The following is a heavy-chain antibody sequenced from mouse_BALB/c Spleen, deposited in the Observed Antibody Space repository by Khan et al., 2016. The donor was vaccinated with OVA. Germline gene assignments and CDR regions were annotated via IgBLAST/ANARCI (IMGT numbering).Heavy chain of an antibody. CDR1: GYTFTSYW. CDR3: ARGYFGNYEFAY. V-gene: IGHV1S132*01. Sequence: QVQLQQSGAELVKPGASVKLSCKTSGYTFTSYWIQWVKQRPGQGLGWIGHIFPGTGTTYYNENFKGKATLTVDTSSSTAYMQLSSLTSEDSAVYFCARGYFGNYEFAYWGQGTLVTVSP. J-gene: IGHJ3*01. CDR2: IFPGTGTT. D-gene: IGHD2-1*01.